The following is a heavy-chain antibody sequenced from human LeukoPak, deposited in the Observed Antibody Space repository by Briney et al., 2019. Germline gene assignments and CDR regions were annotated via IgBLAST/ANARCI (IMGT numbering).Heavy chain of an antibody. J-gene: IGHJ4*02. CDR3: ARGSVDIVAPGYFDY. CDR2: ISYDGSNK. D-gene: IGHD5-12*01. V-gene: IGHV3-30-3*01. Sequence: GGSLRLSCAASGFTFSSYAMHWVRQAPGKGLEWVAVISYDGSNKYYADSVKGRFTISRDNSKNTLYLQMNSLRAEDTAVYYCARGSVDIVAPGYFDYWGQGTLVTVSS. CDR1: GFTFSSYA.